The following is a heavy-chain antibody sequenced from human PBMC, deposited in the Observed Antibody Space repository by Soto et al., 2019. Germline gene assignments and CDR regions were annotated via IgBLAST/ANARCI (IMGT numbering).Heavy chain of an antibody. CDR1: GGSISSSSYY. CDR2: IYYSGST. J-gene: IGHJ4*02. D-gene: IGHD6-6*01. CDR3: ASLAARSYCLDY. Sequence: SETLSLTCTVSGGSISSSSYYWGWIRQPPGKGLEWIGSIYYSGSTYYNPSLKSRVTISVDTSKNQFSLKLSSVTAADTAVYYCASLAARSYCLDYWGQGTLVTVSS. V-gene: IGHV4-39*01.